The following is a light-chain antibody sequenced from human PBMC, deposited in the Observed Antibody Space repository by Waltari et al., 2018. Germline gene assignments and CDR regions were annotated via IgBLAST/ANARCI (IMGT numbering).Light chain of an antibody. Sequence: QSALTQPASVSGSPGQSITISCTGTSSDVGGYKYVSWYQHYPGKAPKLIFYEVSNRPSGVSAGFTGCKSGTPASLTSSGHQGEEEADYYCNSYTDSIIFGGGTKLTVL. V-gene: IGLV2-14*01. CDR2: EVS. J-gene: IGLJ2*01. CDR3: NSYTDSII. CDR1: SSDVGGYKY.